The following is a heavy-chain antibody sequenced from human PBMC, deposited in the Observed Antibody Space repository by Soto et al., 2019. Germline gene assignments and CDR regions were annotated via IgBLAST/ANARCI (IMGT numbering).Heavy chain of an antibody. CDR3: GKVADSGYYTVDR. J-gene: IGHJ5*02. CDR2: INPEGRT. CDR1: GLIVNNNF. D-gene: IGHD3-22*01. Sequence: PGGSLRLSCEASGLIVNNNFMNWVRQAPGRGLEWVSVINPEGRTYYADSVKDRFTISRDNSKNTLYLQMNSLRVEDTAVYYCGKVADSGYYTVDRWGQGTLVTVSS. V-gene: IGHV3-66*01.